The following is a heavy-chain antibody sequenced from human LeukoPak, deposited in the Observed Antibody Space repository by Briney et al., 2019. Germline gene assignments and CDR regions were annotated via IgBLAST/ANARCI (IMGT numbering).Heavy chain of an antibody. V-gene: IGHV4-4*07. CDR1: GGSISGYY. CDR2: MDTSGHT. D-gene: IGHD2-15*01. CDR3: ARHWSHSVAQFGRSYWFDP. Sequence: PSETLFLTCIVSGGSISGYYWSWIRQPAGRGLEWIGHMDTSGHTNYNSSLMSRVTMSVDTSKNQFSLRLTSVTAADTAVYYCARHWSHSVAQFGRSYWFDPWGQGTLVTVSS. J-gene: IGHJ5*02.